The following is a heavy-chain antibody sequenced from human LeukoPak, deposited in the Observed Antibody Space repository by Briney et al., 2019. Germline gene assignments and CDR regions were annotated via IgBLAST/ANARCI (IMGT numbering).Heavy chain of an antibody. CDR2: IGKGGDT. Sequence: PGGSLTLSCAASGLTFSTYDMHWVRQATGEGLEWVSGIGKGGDTYYVGSVKGRFTISRENAKNSLYLQMNSLRSGDTAVYYCARGGYSGFDVWGQGTVVTVSS. J-gene: IGHJ3*01. V-gene: IGHV3-13*04. CDR1: GLTFSTYD. CDR3: ARGGYSGFDV. D-gene: IGHD5-12*01.